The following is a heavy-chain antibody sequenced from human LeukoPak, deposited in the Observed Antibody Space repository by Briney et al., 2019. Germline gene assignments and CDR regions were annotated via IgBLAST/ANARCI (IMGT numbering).Heavy chain of an antibody. CDR3: AILYIGIYYFDY. D-gene: IGHD1-26*01. CDR2: FDPEDGET. CDR1: GYTFTELS. V-gene: IGHV1-24*01. J-gene: IGHJ4*02. Sequence: ASVKVSCKVSGYTFTELSMHWVRQAPGKGLEWMGGFDPEDGETIYAQKFQGRVTMTEDTSTDTAYMELSSLRSEDTAVYYYAILYIGIYYFDYWGQRTLVTVSS.